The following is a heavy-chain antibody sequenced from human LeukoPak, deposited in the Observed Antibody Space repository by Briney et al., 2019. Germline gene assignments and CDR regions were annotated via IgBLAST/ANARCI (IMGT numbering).Heavy chain of an antibody. Sequence: PGGSLRLSCSASGFSFSSYAMHWVRQAPGKGLEYVSSIGRNGDSTYYADSVKGRFTISRDNAKNSLYLEMNSLRAEDTAVYYCARAQGGDSSAYRSLDFWGQGTLVTVSS. CDR2: IGRNGDST. CDR3: ARAQGGDSSAYRSLDF. D-gene: IGHD3-22*01. CDR1: GFSFSSYA. V-gene: IGHV3-64*04. J-gene: IGHJ4*02.